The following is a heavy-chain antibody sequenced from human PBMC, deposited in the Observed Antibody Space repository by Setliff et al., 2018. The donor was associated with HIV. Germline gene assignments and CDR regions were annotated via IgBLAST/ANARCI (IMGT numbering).Heavy chain of an antibody. CDR3: ARESGVAAAGTGFDP. D-gene: IGHD6-13*01. V-gene: IGHV4-34*01. CDR2: INHSGST. Sequence: SETLSLTCAVYGGSFSGYYWSWIRQPPGKGLEWIGEINHSGSTHYNPSLKRRVTISIDKSKKQFSLKVRSVTAADTAVYYCARESGVAAAGTGFDPWGQGILVTVSS. CDR1: GGSFSGYY. J-gene: IGHJ5*02.